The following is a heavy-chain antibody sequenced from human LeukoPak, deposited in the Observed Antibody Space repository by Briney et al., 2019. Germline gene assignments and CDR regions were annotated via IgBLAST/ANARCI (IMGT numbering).Heavy chain of an antibody. Sequence: GGSLRLSCAASGFTFRRYGMHGVREAPGKGVEWGAFMWYDGSNKYYADSVKGRFTISRDNSKNTLYLQMGSLRAEDTAVYYCARVVGYCGGATCSFYFDYWGQGTLVTVSS. V-gene: IGHV3-33*01. CDR3: ARVVGYCGGATCSFYFDY. CDR2: MWYDGSNK. CDR1: GFTFRRYG. D-gene: IGHD2-15*01. J-gene: IGHJ4*02.